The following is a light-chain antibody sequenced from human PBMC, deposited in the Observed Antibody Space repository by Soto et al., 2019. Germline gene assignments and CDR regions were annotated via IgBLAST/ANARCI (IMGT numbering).Light chain of an antibody. V-gene: IGKV1-39*01. CDR3: QQSYTVPLT. CDR1: QSINRW. Sequence: IEMTQSPSTLSSSLGYIFTTTFRASQSINRWLAWYQQRSGKAPKLLIYAASSLQSGVPSRFSGSGSGTDFTLTISSLQPEDFATFYCQQSYTVPLTFGGGTKVDIK. J-gene: IGKJ4*01. CDR2: AAS.